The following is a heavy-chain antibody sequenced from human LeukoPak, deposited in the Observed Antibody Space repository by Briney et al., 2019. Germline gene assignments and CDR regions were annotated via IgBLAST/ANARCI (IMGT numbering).Heavy chain of an antibody. CDR2: ISGSGGST. CDR3: AKDREMATRVYYFDY. V-gene: IGHV3-23*01. D-gene: IGHD5-24*01. Sequence: GGSLRLSCAASGFTFSSYAMSWVHQAPGKGLEWVSAISGSGGSTYYADSVKGRFTISRDNSKNTLYLQMNSLRAEDTAVYYCAKDREMATRVYYFDYWGQGTLVTVSS. J-gene: IGHJ4*02. CDR1: GFTFSSYA.